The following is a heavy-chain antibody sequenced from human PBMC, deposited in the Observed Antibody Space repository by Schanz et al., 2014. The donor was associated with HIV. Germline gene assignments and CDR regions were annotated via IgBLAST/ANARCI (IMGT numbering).Heavy chain of an antibody. CDR1: GFTFSSYA. CDR2: ISGSGGST. CDR3: AKSRGDSWPYGMDV. Sequence: EVRLVESGGTSVQPGGSLRLSCAASGFTFSSYAMSWVRQAPGKGLEWVSTISGSGGSTYYADSVKGRFTISRDNSKSTLFLQMNSLRAEDTAVYYCAKSRGDSWPYGMDVWGQGTTVTVSS. D-gene: IGHD4-17*01. V-gene: IGHV3-23*04. J-gene: IGHJ6*02.